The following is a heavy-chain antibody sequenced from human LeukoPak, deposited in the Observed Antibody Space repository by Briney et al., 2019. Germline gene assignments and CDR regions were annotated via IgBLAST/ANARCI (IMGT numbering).Heavy chain of an antibody. Sequence: SETLSLTCAVYGGSYSGYYWSWIRQPPGKGLEWIGEINHSGSTNYNPSLKSRVAISVDTSKNQFSLKLSSVTAADTAVYYCARGEDSSGWFVYWGQGTLVTVSS. CDR1: GGSYSGYY. V-gene: IGHV4-34*01. J-gene: IGHJ4*02. CDR3: ARGEDSSGWFVY. CDR2: INHSGST. D-gene: IGHD6-19*01.